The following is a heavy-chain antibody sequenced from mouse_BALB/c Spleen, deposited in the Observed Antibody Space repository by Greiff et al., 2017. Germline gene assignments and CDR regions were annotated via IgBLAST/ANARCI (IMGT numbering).Heavy chain of an antibody. CDR3: ARHGDSSGYFAY. CDR1: GFAFSIYD. J-gene: IGHJ3*01. Sequence: EVKLVESGGGLVKPGGSLKLSCAASGFAFSIYDMSWVRQTPEKRLEWVAYISSGGGSTYYPDTVKGRFTISRDNAKNTLYLQMSSLKSEDTAMYYCARHGDSSGYFAYWGQGTLVTVSA. CDR2: ISSGGGST. D-gene: IGHD3-2*01. V-gene: IGHV5-12-1*01.